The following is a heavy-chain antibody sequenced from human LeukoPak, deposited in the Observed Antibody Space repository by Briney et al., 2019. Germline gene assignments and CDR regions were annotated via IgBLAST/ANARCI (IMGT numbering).Heavy chain of an antibody. CDR3: ARNIPGSYYFDY. D-gene: IGHD3-10*01. Sequence: GGSLRLSCAASGFTFSSYGMHWVRQAPGKGLEWVAVIWFDGSNTYYADSVKDRFTISRDNSKNTLYLQMNSLRAEDTAVFYCARNIPGSYYFDYWGQGTLVTVSS. CDR2: IWFDGSNT. V-gene: IGHV3-33*01. CDR1: GFTFSSYG. J-gene: IGHJ4*02.